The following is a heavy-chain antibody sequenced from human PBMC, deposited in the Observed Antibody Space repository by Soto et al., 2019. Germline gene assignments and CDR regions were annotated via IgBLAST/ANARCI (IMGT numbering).Heavy chain of an antibody. CDR3: ARALISGYDLGDDAFDI. CDR2: INSDGSST. Sequence: GGSLRLSCAASGFTFSSYWMHWVRQAPGKGLVWVSRINSDGSSTSYADSVKGRFTISRDNAKNTLYLQMNSLRAEDTAVYYCARALISGYDLGDDAFDIWGQGTMVTVSS. J-gene: IGHJ3*02. CDR1: GFTFSSYW. V-gene: IGHV3-74*01. D-gene: IGHD5-12*01.